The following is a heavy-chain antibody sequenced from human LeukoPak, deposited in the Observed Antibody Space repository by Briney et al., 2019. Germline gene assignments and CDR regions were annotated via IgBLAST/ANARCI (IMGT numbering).Heavy chain of an antibody. CDR3: AGSDYYDSSGAFDY. Sequence: SVKVSCKASGGTFSSYAISWVRQAPGQGLEWMGGIIPIFGTANNAQKFQGRVTITADESTSTAYMELSSLRSEDTAVYYCAGSDYYDSSGAFDYWGQGTLVTVSS. CDR2: IIPIFGTA. V-gene: IGHV1-69*13. D-gene: IGHD3-22*01. J-gene: IGHJ4*02. CDR1: GGTFSSYA.